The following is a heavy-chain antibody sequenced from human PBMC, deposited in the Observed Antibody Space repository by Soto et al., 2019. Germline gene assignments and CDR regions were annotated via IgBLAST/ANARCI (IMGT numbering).Heavy chain of an antibody. CDR1: GGTFSSYT. CDR2: ISPIFGTP. D-gene: IGHD2-21*01. J-gene: IGHJ4*02. Sequence: QVQLVQSGAEVKKPGSSVTVSCKASGGTFSSYTISWVRQAPGQGLEWMAGISPIFGTPIYAQKFQHRVTITADDSTMTAYMEINRLTSADTAVYYCARVVVGSRLSLDYWGQGTLLTISS. CDR3: ARVVVGSRLSLDY. V-gene: IGHV1-69*01.